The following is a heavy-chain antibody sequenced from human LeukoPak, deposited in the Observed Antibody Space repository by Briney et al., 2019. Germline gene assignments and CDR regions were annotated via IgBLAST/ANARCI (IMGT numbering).Heavy chain of an antibody. D-gene: IGHD3-9*01. V-gene: IGHV3-15*01. J-gene: IGHJ4*02. CDR3: VKYYDILTGYWTP. Sequence: GGSLRLSCAASGFSFSNAWTTWVRQAPGKGLEWVGRIKSKGDGGTTDYAAPMKVRFTISRDDSKNTLYLQMSSLKSEDTAVYYCVKYYDILTGYWTPWGQGTLVTVSS. CDR1: GFSFSNAW. CDR2: IKSKGDGGTT.